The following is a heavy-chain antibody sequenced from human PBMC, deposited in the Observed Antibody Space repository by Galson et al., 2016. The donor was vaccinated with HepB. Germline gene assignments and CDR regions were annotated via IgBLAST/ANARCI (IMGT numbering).Heavy chain of an antibody. Sequence: SETLSLTCSVSGYSISSGYYWGWIRQPPGKGLEWIGTIYHSGSTYYNPSLKSRVTISVDTSKNQFSLKLSSVTAADTAVYYCARVHRPLHAFDIWGQGTMVTVSS. CDR1: GYSISSGYY. V-gene: IGHV4-38-2*02. CDR2: IYHSGST. CDR3: ARVHRPLHAFDI. J-gene: IGHJ3*02.